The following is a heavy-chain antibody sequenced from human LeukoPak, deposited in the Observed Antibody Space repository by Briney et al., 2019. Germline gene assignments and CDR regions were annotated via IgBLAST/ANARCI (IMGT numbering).Heavy chain of an antibody. CDR3: ARVAGYSYGQLDC. CDR1: GGSISSGGYY. D-gene: IGHD5-18*01. CDR2: IYYSGST. V-gene: IGHV4-31*03. Sequence: SETLSLTRTVSGGSISSGGYYWSWIRQHPGKGLEWIGYIYYSGSTYYNPSLKSRVTISVGTSRNQFSLNLSSVTAADTAVYYCARVAGYSYGQLDCWGQGTLVTVSS. J-gene: IGHJ4*02.